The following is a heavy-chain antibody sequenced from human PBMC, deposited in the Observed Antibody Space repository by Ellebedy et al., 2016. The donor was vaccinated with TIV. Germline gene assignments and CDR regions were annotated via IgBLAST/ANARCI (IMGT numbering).Heavy chain of an antibody. V-gene: IGHV4-59*12. D-gene: IGHD6-19*01. CDR1: GDSISSYY. CDR3: ARGGWYYYYYGMDV. CDR2: IYYSGST. Sequence: SETLSLTCTVSGDSISSYYWSWIRQPPGKGLEWIGFIYYSGSTNYNPSLKSRVTMSVDTSKNQFSLKLSSVTAADTAVYYCARGGWYYYYYGMDVWGQGTTVTVSS. J-gene: IGHJ6*02.